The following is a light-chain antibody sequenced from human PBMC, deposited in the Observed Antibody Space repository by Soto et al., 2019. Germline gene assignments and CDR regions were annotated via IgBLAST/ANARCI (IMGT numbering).Light chain of an antibody. CDR3: QQYNYWPLT. Sequence: EIVLTQSPGTLSLSPGERATLSCRASQSVSSSYLAWYQQKPGQAPRLLIYGASSRATGIPDRFSGSGSGTDFTLTIRSLQSEDFAVYYCQQYNYWPLTFGQGTKVDIK. CDR2: GAS. CDR1: QSVSSSY. J-gene: IGKJ1*01. V-gene: IGKV3-20*01.